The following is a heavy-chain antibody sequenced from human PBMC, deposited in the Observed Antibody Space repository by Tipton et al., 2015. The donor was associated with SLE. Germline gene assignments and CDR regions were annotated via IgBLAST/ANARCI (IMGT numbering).Heavy chain of an antibody. V-gene: IGHV4-34*01. CDR3: ARFLTTGQPDL. J-gene: IGHJ5*02. CDR2: INHSGRT. CDR1: GESLSVYY. Sequence: TLSLTCAVYGESLSVYYWTWIRQPPGKGLEWIGEINHSGRTNFNPSLKSRVTLSIDTSKNQFSLILISVTAADTAVYYCARFLTTGQPDLWGQGALVTVSS. D-gene: IGHD4-11*01.